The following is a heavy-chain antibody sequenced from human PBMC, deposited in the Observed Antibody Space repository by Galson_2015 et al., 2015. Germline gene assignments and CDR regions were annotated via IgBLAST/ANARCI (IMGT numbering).Heavy chain of an antibody. J-gene: IGHJ4*02. D-gene: IGHD3-9*01. Sequence: LRLSCSASGFTVSTNYMTWVRQAPGKGLEWLSIIYSGGSTYYADSVKGRFAISRDNSKNTLDLQMNSLGAEDTAVYYCATVTKPLRYFDSWGQGTLVTVSS. CDR1: GFTVSTNY. V-gene: IGHV3-53*01. CDR3: ATVTKPLRYFDS. CDR2: IYSGGST.